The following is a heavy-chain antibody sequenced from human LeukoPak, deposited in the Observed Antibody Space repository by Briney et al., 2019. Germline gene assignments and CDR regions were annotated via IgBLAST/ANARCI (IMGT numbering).Heavy chain of an antibody. CDR3: ARATYGGPFDY. CDR2: IYYSGST. CDR1: GGSISSGDYY. J-gene: IGHJ4*02. Sequence: PSEILSLTCTVSGGSISSGDYYWSWIRQPPGKGLEWIGYIYYSGSTYYNPSLKSRVTISVDTSKNQFSLKLSSVTAADTAVYYCARATYGGPFDYWGQGTLVTVSS. V-gene: IGHV4-30-4*02. D-gene: IGHD4-23*01.